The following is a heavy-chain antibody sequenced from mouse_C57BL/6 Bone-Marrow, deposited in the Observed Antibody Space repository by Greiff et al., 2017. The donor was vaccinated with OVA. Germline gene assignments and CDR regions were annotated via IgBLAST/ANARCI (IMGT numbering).Heavy chain of an antibody. V-gene: IGHV1-76*01. CDR3: ARRAGAMDY. D-gene: IGHD3-3*01. CDR2: IYPGSGNT. J-gene: IGHJ4*01. CDR1: GYTFTDYY. Sequence: QVHVKQSGAELVRPGASVKLSCKASGYTFTDYYINWVKQRPGQGLEWIARIYPGSGNTYYNEKFKGKATLTAEKSSSTAYMQLSSLTSEDSAVYFCARRAGAMDYWGQGTSVTVSS.